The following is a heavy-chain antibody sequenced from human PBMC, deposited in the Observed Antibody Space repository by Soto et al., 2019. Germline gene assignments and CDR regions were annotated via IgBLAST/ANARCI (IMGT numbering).Heavy chain of an antibody. CDR3: ARKGIRHYYFDY. CDR1: GFSFSDYY. CDR2: ISGSGTNI. J-gene: IGHJ4*02. D-gene: IGHD5-18*01. Sequence: GGSLRLSCSASGFSFSDYYMTWVRQAPGKGLEWISYISGSGTNIYYAESVEGRFTISRDNARNSVHLQMNDLRGGDTAVYYCARKGIRHYYFDYWGQGTLVTVSS. V-gene: IGHV3-11*04.